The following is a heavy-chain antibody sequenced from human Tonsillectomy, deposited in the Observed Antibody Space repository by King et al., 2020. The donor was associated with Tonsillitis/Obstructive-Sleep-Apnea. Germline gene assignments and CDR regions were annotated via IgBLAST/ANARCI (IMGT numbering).Heavy chain of an antibody. CDR1: GGSFSVYY. D-gene: IGHD3-9*01. CDR2: INHSGST. Sequence: VQLQQWGAGLLKPSETLSLTCAVYGGSFSVYYCSWIRQPPGKGLEWIGEINHSGSTNYNPSLKSRVTISVDTSKNQFSLKLSSVTAADTAVYYCATHYDILTGYHDAFDIWGQGTMVTVSS. CDR3: ATHYDILTGYHDAFDI. V-gene: IGHV4-34*01. J-gene: IGHJ3*02.